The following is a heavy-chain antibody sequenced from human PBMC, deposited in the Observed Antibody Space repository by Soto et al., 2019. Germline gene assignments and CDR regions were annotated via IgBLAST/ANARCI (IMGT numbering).Heavy chain of an antibody. CDR3: ATLTIFGVFTDV. D-gene: IGHD3-3*01. V-gene: IGHV3-11*01. Sequence: VGSLRLSCACSVFTFSDYYINCIRHSPGKWLEWISYIDSSGTIRYYADSVRGRFTISRDNARNSVYLQMSSLRAEDTAVYYCATLTIFGVFTDVWGQGTTVTVSS. CDR2: IDSSGTIR. J-gene: IGHJ6*01. CDR1: VFTFSDYY.